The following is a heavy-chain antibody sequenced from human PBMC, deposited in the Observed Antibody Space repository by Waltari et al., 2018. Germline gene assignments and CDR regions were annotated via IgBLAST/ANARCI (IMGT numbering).Heavy chain of an antibody. CDR2: ISTSGRTI. D-gene: IGHD1-20*01. CDR1: GFDFGNYE. Sequence: EVQLVESGGDLVRPGGSLRLSCVVSGFDFGNYEMNWVRQAPGKGLGWVAYISTSGRTIHYADSVKGRFIISRDNAKNAQYRQMNSLRAEDTAVYYCARYNQGPDDYGGQGTLVTVSS. CDR3: ARYNQGPDDY. V-gene: IGHV3-48*03. J-gene: IGHJ4*02.